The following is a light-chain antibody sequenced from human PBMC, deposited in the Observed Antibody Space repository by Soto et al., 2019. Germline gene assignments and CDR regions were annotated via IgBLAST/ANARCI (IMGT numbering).Light chain of an antibody. V-gene: IGLV2-14*03. CDR2: GVS. Sequence: QSALTQPVSVSGSPGQSITISCVGTSNDIGNSNYVSWYQQHPGKAPKLMIYGVSNRPSGVSNRFSGSKSGNTASLTISGLQAEDEADYFCYSSRSSSSTFYVFGTGTKLTVL. J-gene: IGLJ1*01. CDR3: YSSRSSSSTFYV. CDR1: SNDIGNSNY.